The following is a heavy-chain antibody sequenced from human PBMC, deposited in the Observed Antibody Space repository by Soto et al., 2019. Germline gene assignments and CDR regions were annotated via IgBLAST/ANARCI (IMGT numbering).Heavy chain of an antibody. D-gene: IGHD2-2*01. V-gene: IGHV4-4*07. CDR2: ISTSGRT. Sequence: QVQLQESGPGLVKASETLSLTCSVSGGSINSDYWTWIRQSAGKGLEWIGRISTSGRTTYNPSLKSRVTMSIDTSRNQFSLTLISVTAADTALYYCARLHLPALQGAFDIWGQGTMVTVSS. CDR1: GGSINSDY. J-gene: IGHJ3*02. CDR3: ARLHLPALQGAFDI.